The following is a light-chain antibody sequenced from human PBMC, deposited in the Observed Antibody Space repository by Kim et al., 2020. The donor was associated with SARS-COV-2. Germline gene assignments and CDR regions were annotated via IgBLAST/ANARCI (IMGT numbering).Light chain of an antibody. J-gene: IGKJ4*01. V-gene: IGKV1-12*01. CDR1: QDISRW. CDR3: QQSNSLPRT. Sequence: ASVGDRVSITCRASQDISRWLAWYQQKPGKAPKLLIYSASTLQSGVPSRFSGSASGTDFTLTISSLQPEDFATYYCQQSNSLPRTFGGGTKVDIK. CDR2: SAS.